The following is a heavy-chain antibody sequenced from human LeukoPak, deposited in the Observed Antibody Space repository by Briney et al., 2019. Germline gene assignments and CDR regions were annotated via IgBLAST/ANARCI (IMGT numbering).Heavy chain of an antibody. Sequence: SETLSLTCTVSGGSISSYYWSWIRQPPGKGLEWLGYIFYTGSTNYNPSLKSRVTMSIDTSKNQFSLRLSSVTAADTAVYYCTRTYSSSSIDYWGQGALVTVSS. V-gene: IGHV4-59*01. D-gene: IGHD6-6*01. CDR3: TRTYSSSSIDY. CDR2: IFYTGST. CDR1: GGSISSYY. J-gene: IGHJ4*02.